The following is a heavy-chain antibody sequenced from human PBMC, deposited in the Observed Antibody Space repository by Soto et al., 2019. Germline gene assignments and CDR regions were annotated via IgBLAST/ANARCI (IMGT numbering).Heavy chain of an antibody. V-gene: IGHV5-51*01. CDR2: IYPGDSDT. Sequence: PGESLKISCKGSGYTFTNYWLGWVRQMPGKGPEWMGIIYPGDSDTKYNPSFQGQVTISADKSITTTYLQWGSLKASDTAIYYCAASIFYYGMDVWGQGTTVTVSS. J-gene: IGHJ6*02. CDR3: AASIFYYGMDV. CDR1: GYTFTNYW.